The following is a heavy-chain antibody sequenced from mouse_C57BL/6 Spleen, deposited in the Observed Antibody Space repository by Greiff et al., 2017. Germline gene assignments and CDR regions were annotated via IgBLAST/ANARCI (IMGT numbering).Heavy chain of an antibody. J-gene: IGHJ2*01. CDR2: IDPETGGT. Sequence: QVQLQQSGAELVRPGASLTLSCKASGYTFTDYEMHWVKQTPVHGLEWIGAIDPETGGTAYNQKFKGKAILTADKSSSTAYMELRSLTSEDSAVYYCTRERPYDGPHEEYWGQGTTLTVSS. D-gene: IGHD2-3*01. CDR1: GYTFTDYE. V-gene: IGHV1-15*01. CDR3: TRERPYDGPHEEY.